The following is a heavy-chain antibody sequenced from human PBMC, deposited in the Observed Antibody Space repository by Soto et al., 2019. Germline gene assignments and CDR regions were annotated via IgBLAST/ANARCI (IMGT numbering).Heavy chain of an antibody. J-gene: IGHJ6*02. Sequence: QVQLVQSGAEVKKPGSSVKVSCKASGGTFSSYAISWVRRAPGQGLEWMGGIIPMFGKANYAQKFQGRVTITADESTSTAYMELSSLRSEDTAVYYCARDPRGRSPNTPYYYYGMDVWDQGTTVTVSS. D-gene: IGHD2-2*02. CDR1: GGTFSSYA. CDR2: IIPMFGKA. CDR3: ARDPRGRSPNTPYYYYGMDV. V-gene: IGHV1-69*01.